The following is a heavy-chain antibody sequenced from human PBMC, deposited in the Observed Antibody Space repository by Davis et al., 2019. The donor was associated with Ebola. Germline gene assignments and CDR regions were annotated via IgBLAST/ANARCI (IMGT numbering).Heavy chain of an antibody. Sequence: MPSETLSLTCAVSGGSLSSSNWWSCVRQPPGKGLEWIGEIYHSGSTNYNPSLKSRVTISVDKSKNQFSLKLSSVTAADTAVYYCARVGATTFNYDYWGQGTLVTVSS. CDR1: GGSLSSSNW. V-gene: IGHV4-4*02. CDR3: ARVGATTFNYDY. J-gene: IGHJ4*02. D-gene: IGHD1-26*01. CDR2: IYHSGST.